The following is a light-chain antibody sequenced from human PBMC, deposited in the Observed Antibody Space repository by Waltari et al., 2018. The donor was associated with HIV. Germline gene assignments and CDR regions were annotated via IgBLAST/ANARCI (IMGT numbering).Light chain of an antibody. CDR3: AAWDDSLNGYV. V-gene: IGLV1-36*01. Sequence: QSVLTQSPSVSEAPRPRVTISCSGSSSNIGTNAVNWYQQVPGKAPKLPIYYDDLLSSGVSDRFSGSKSGTSASLAIRGLQPEDEADYFCAAWDDSLNGYVFGSGTKVIV. CDR1: SSNIGTNA. J-gene: IGLJ1*01. CDR2: YDD.